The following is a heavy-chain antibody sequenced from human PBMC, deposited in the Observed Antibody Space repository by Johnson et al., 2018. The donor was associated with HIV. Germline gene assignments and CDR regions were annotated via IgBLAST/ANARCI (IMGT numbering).Heavy chain of an antibody. CDR3: TTYSIIHAFDI. J-gene: IGHJ3*02. V-gene: IGHV3-15*01. CDR1: GFTFSNAW. CDR2: ITSKTDGGTT. Sequence: EVHLVESGGGLVKPGGSPRLSCPASGFTFSNAWMSWVRQAPGQGLAWVGRITSKTDGGTTAYAAPVKGRFTISRDDSKNTLYLQMNSLKTEDTAVYYCTTYSIIHAFDIWGQGTMVTVSS. D-gene: IGHD6-13*01.